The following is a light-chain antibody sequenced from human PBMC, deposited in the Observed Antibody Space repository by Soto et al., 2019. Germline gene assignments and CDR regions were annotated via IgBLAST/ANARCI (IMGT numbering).Light chain of an antibody. J-gene: IGLJ2*01. CDR3: CSYAGSYPFVV. Sequence: QSALAQPRSVSGSPGQSVTISCTGTSSDVGGYNYVSWYQQHPGKAPKLMIYDVSQRPSGVPDRFSGSKSGNTASLTISGLQAEDEADYYCCSYAGSYPFVVFGGGTKVTVL. CDR1: SSDVGGYNY. V-gene: IGLV2-11*01. CDR2: DVS.